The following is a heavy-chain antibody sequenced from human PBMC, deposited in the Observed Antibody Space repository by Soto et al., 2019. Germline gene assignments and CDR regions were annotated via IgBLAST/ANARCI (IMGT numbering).Heavy chain of an antibody. Sequence: GGSLRLSCAASGFTFSSYGMHWVRQAPGKGLEWVAVISYDGSNKYYADSVKGRFTISRDNSKNTLYLQMNSLRAEDTAVYYCARDPHGGNSPHFDYWGQGTLVTVSS. CDR2: ISYDGSNK. D-gene: IGHD2-21*02. J-gene: IGHJ4*02. CDR3: ARDPHGGNSPHFDY. V-gene: IGHV3-30*03. CDR1: GFTFSSYG.